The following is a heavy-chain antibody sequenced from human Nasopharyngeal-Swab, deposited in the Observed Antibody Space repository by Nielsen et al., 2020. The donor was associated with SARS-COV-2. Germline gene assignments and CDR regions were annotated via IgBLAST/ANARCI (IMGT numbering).Heavy chain of an antibody. CDR1: GFTFSSYG. V-gene: IGHV3-30*18. CDR2: ISYDGSNK. Sequence: GESLKISCAASGFTFSSYGMHWVRQAPGKGLEWVAVISYDGSNKYYADSVKGRFTISRDNSKNTLYLQMNSLRAEDTAVYYCAKDYYDSSGYLEYHFDYWGQGTLVTVSS. J-gene: IGHJ4*02. CDR3: AKDYYDSSGYLEYHFDY. D-gene: IGHD3-22*01.